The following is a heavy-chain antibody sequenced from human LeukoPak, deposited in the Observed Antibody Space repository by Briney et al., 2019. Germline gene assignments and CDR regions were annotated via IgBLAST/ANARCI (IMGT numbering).Heavy chain of an antibody. CDR1: GYTFTSYY. J-gene: IGHJ4*02. CDR3: AGDRPGGSGSYPNYFDY. CDR2: INPSGGST. Sequence: ASVKVSCKASGYTFTSYYMHWVRQAPGQGLEWMGIINPSGGSTSYAQKFQGRVTMTRDTSTSTVYMELSSLRSEDTAVYYCAGDRPGGSGSYPNYFDYWGQGTLVTVSS. D-gene: IGHD1-26*01. V-gene: IGHV1-46*03.